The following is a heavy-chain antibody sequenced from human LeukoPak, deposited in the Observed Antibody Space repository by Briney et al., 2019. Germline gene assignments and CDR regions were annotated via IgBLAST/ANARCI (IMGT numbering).Heavy chain of an antibody. Sequence: ASVKVSCKASGYTFTSYGISWVRQAPGQGLEWMGWISAYNGNTNYAQKLQGRVTMTTDTSTSTAYVELRSLRSDDTAVYYCARDDPDTAMVLTDYWGQGTLVTVSS. CDR2: ISAYNGNT. V-gene: IGHV1-18*01. CDR3: ARDDPDTAMVLTDY. D-gene: IGHD5-18*01. CDR1: GYTFTSYG. J-gene: IGHJ4*02.